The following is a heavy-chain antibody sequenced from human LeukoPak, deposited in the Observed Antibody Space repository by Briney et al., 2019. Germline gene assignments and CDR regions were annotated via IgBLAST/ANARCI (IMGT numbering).Heavy chain of an antibody. CDR1: GGFISTYY. D-gene: IGHD2-15*01. V-gene: IGHV4-4*07. CDR2: IHTSGST. Sequence: SETLSLTCTVSGGFISTYYWSWIRQPAGKELEWIGRIHTSGSTLYSPSLKSRVTISVDTSKNQFSLKLSSATAADTAVYYCARGPPHGGTYFDYWGQGTLVTVSS. CDR3: ARGPPHGGTYFDY. J-gene: IGHJ4*02.